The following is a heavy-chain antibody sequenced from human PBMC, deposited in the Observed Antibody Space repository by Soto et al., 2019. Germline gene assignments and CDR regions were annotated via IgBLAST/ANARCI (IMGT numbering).Heavy chain of an antibody. CDR2: IYHSGSI. CDR3: VRDSSDWLFDY. Sequence: QLQLQESGPGLVKPSETLSLTCAVSGGSISSSNWWTWVRQPPGKGLEWIGEIYHSGSINHSPSLTSRLTLSVDKSKNQFSLKLRSVTAADTAVYYCVRDSSDWLFDYWGQGTLVTVSS. V-gene: IGHV4-4*02. J-gene: IGHJ4*02. D-gene: IGHD6-19*01. CDR1: GGSISSSNW.